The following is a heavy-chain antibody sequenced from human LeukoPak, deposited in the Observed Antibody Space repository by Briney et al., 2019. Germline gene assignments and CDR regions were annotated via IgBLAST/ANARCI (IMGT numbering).Heavy chain of an antibody. CDR3: PRGGYYYHDSSGYLYHFDY. Sequence: GRSLRLSCDASGFSFSSYSMSWVRQAPGKVLEWVSSISSSSSDIDYGDSVKGRPIIARDTAKKSLYLQMNSLRAEDTAVYYCPRGGYYYHDSSGYLYHFDYWGQGTLVTVSS. D-gene: IGHD3-22*01. J-gene: IGHJ4*02. V-gene: IGHV3-21*01. CDR2: ISSSSSDI. CDR1: GFSFSSYS.